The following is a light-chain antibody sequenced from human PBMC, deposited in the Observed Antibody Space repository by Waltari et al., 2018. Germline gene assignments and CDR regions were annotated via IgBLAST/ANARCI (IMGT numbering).Light chain of an antibody. CDR2: KAS. CDR3: QQYKSYSGT. CDR1: QRISSW. V-gene: IGKV1-5*03. Sequence: DIQMTQSPSTLSASVGARVTITCRASQRISSWLAWYQQKPGKVPKLLIHKASSLASGVPSRFRGSGSGTEVTLTISSLQPDDFATYYCQQYKSYSGTFGQGTKVEIK. J-gene: IGKJ2*01.